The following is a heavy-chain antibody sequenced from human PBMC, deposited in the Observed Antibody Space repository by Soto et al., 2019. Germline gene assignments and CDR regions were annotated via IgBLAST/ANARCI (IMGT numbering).Heavy chain of an antibody. CDR2: IIPILGIA. CDR3: ARAPGAGPVLLWFGYYFDY. CDR1: GGTFSSYT. J-gene: IGHJ4*02. Sequence: SVKVSCKASGGTFSSYTISWVRQAPGQGLEWMGRIIPILGIANYAQKFQGRVTITADKSTSTAYMELSSLRSEDTAVYYCARAPGAGPVLLWFGYYFDYWGQGTLVTVSS. V-gene: IGHV1-69*02. D-gene: IGHD3-10*01.